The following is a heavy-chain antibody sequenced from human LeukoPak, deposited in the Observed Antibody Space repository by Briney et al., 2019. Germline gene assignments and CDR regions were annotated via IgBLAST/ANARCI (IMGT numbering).Heavy chain of an antibody. Sequence: PGGSLRLSCAASGFTISSNYMSWVRQAPGKGLEWVSAISGSGGSTYYADSVKGRFTISRDNSKNTLYLQMNSLRAEDTAVYYCAKDFASGYFDYWGQGTLVTVSS. CDR3: AKDFASGYFDY. J-gene: IGHJ4*02. D-gene: IGHD3-10*01. CDR1: GFTISSNY. CDR2: ISGSGGST. V-gene: IGHV3-23*01.